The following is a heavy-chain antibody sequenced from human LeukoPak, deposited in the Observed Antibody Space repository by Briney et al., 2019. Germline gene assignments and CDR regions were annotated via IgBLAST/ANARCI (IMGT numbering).Heavy chain of an antibody. CDR3: AKSIRFCSSSSCFAGYYNYGLHV. CDR2: ISHDGSSK. CDR1: GFTFSSYG. V-gene: IGHV3-30*18. D-gene: IGHD2-2*01. J-gene: IGHJ6*02. Sequence: PGGSLRLSCAASGFTFSSYGMHWVRQAPGKGLEWVAVISHDGSSKYFADSVKGLFTISRDNPKNMIDLQIHSLRAEHTAVYYCAKSIRFCSSSSCFAGYYNYGLHVWGQGATVIVSS.